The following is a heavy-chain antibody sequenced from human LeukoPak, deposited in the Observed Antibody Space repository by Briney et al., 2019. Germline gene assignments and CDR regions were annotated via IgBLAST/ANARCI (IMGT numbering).Heavy chain of an antibody. J-gene: IGHJ4*02. V-gene: IGHV4-34*01. CDR3: ARGGGGAKAFYFDY. CDR1: GFTFDDYA. Sequence: LRLSCAASGFTFDDYAMHWVRQAPGKGLEWIGEIDNNGITNYNPSLKGRVTMSVDTTRKRFSLRLTSESAADTGVYYCARGGGGAKAFYFDYWGQGSLVTVSS. CDR2: IDNNGIT. D-gene: IGHD1-26*01.